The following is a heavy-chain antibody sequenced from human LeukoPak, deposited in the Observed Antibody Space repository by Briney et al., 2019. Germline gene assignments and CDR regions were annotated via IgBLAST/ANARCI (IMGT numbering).Heavy chain of an antibody. CDR2: IIPILGIA. D-gene: IGHD5-12*01. CDR3: ARERNIVATIRMYYFDY. CDR1: GITFRNYA. J-gene: IGHJ4*02. V-gene: IGHV1-69*04. Sequence: ASVKVSCKASGITFRNYAITWVRQAPGHGLEWVGRIIPILGIANYAQKFQGRVTITADKSTSTAYMELSSLRSEDTAVYYCARERNIVATIRMYYFDYWGQGTLVTVSS.